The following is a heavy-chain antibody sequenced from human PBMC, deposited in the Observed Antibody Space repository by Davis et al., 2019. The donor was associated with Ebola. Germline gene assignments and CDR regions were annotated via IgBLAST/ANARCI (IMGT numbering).Heavy chain of an antibody. CDR3: AKRLWFGELTHYYGMDV. CDR1: GFTFSSYA. CDR2: TSGSGGST. D-gene: IGHD3-10*01. Sequence: GGSLRLSCAASGFTFSSYAMSWVRQAPGKGLEWVSATSGSGGSTYYADSVKGRFTISRDNSKNTLYLQMNSLRAEDTAVYYCAKRLWFGELTHYYGMDVWGQGTTVTVSS. V-gene: IGHV3-23*01. J-gene: IGHJ6*02.